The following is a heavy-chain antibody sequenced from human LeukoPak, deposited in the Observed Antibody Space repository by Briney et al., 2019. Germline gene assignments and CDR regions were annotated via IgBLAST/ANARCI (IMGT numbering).Heavy chain of an antibody. Sequence: SETLSLTCTVSGASISSTGYYWGWIRQSPGKRLEWIGSLFNSGVTYYSPSLKSRVSTSVVTSNNHFSLRLTSLTAADTAIYYCARHRVASAYSSFDYWGQGTLVTVSS. CDR1: GASISSTGYY. CDR2: LFNSGVT. CDR3: ARHRVASAYSSFDY. V-gene: IGHV4-39*01. D-gene: IGHD2-15*01. J-gene: IGHJ4*02.